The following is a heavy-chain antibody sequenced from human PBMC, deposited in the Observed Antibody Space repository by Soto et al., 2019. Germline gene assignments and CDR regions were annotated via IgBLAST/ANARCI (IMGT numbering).Heavy chain of an antibody. Sequence: ASVKVSCKASGYTFTDYSMHWVRQAPGQRPEWMGWTNSGNGHTRYSQKFQDRFTITRDTSASTAYMELSSLRSEDTAVYYCARGSRLRLGELSLFPVKWGQGTLVTVSS. J-gene: IGHJ4*02. CDR2: TNSGNGHT. CDR3: ARGSRLRLGELSLFPVK. D-gene: IGHD3-16*02. V-gene: IGHV1-3*01. CDR1: GYTFTDYS.